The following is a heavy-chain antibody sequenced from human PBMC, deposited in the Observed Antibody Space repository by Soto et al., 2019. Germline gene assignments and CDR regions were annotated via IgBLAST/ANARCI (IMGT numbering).Heavy chain of an antibody. CDR1: GFTFTTYT. CDR2: IGSRTSDI. J-gene: IGHJ3*02. V-gene: IGHV3-21*01. CDR3: MRDYYDTSGYPNTFDM. Sequence: GGSLRLSCAASGFTFTTYTMHWVRQAPGKGLEWVSFIGSRTSDIYYADSVKGRFTISRDNAKNSLYLDLIRLRAEDTAVYFCMRDYYDTSGYPNTFDMWGQGTMVTVSS. D-gene: IGHD3-22*01.